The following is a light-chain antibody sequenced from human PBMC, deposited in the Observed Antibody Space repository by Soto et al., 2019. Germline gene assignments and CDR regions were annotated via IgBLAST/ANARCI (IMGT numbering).Light chain of an antibody. V-gene: IGLV2-14*01. Sequence: QSALTQPASVSGSPGQSITISCTGSSSDIGSLDFVSWYQQYPGKVPKVIIYEVSGRPSGIPNRFSGSKSGNTASLTISGLQPEDEADYYCHSYTMTAGRVFGGGTQLTVL. CDR1: SSDIGSLDF. CDR2: EVS. CDR3: HSYTMTAGRV. J-gene: IGLJ2*01.